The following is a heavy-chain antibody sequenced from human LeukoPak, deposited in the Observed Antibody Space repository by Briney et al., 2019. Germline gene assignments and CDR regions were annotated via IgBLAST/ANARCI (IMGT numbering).Heavy chain of an antibody. D-gene: IGHD3-16*01. Sequence: GGSLRLSXAASGFTFRNYGMHWVRQAPGKGLEWVAVIWHDGSKKYYADSVKGRFTISRDNSKNTLYLQMNSLRAEDTAVYYCAKDQGGKNYFDYWGQGTLVTVSS. J-gene: IGHJ4*02. CDR3: AKDQGGKNYFDY. V-gene: IGHV3-33*06. CDR1: GFTFRNYG. CDR2: IWHDGSKK.